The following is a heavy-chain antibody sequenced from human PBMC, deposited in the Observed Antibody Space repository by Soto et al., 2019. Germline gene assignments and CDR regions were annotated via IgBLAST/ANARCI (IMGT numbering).Heavy chain of an antibody. CDR2: IYWDDDK. V-gene: IGHV2-5*02. J-gene: IGHJ4*02. CDR1: GFSLSSTRMA. Sequence: QITLKESGPTLVKPTQTLTLTCTFSGFSLSSTRMAVGWMRQPPGKALEWLALIYWDDDKRYSPFLKSRLTITTDTSKNQVVLTMSNMDPVDTARYYCAHIVVAGLGYYFHYWGQGTLVTVSS. CDR3: AHIVVAGLGYYFHY. D-gene: IGHD6-19*01.